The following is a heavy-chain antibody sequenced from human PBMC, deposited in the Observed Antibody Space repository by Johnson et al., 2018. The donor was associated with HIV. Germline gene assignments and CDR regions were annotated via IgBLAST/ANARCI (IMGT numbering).Heavy chain of an antibody. CDR3: ARDGPWLQSQRDAFDI. D-gene: IGHD5-24*01. V-gene: IGHV3-7*01. CDR1: GFTFSSYW. J-gene: IGHJ3*02. CDR2: IKQDGTEK. Sequence: VQLVESGGGLVQPGGSLRLSCAASGFTFSSYWMSWVRQAPGKGLAWVANIKQDGTEKYYVGSVKGRFTISRDNAKNSLYLQMSSLRAEDTAVYYCARDGPWLQSQRDAFDIVGQGTMVTVSS.